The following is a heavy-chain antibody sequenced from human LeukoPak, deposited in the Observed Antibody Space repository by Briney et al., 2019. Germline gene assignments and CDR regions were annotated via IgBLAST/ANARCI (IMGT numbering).Heavy chain of an antibody. CDR1: GGSFSGYY. CDR3: ARRIQQWLVSPPQPYYFDY. Sequence: SETLSLTCAVYGGSFSGYYWSWIRQPPGKGLEWIGEINHSGSTNYNPSLKSRVTISVDTSKNQFSLKLSSVTAADTAVYYCARRIQQWLVSPPQPYYFDYWGQGTLVTVSS. D-gene: IGHD6-19*01. CDR2: INHSGST. V-gene: IGHV4-34*01. J-gene: IGHJ4*02.